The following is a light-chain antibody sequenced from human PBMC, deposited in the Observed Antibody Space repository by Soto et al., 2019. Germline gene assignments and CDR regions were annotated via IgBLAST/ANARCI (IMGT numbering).Light chain of an antibody. CDR3: QQFDDLPLT. V-gene: IGKV1-33*01. CDR2: DAS. J-gene: IGKJ4*01. Sequence: DIQMTQSPSTLSGSVGDRVTITCQASHDIKKYLNWYQQKAHKVPKLLIHDASTLATGVPSRFTGSGSGTDFTLTINSLQPEDVATYYCQQFDDLPLTVGGGTKVDI. CDR1: HDIKKY.